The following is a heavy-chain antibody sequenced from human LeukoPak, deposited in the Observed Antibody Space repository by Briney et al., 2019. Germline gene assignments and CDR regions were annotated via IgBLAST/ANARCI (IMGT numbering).Heavy chain of an antibody. V-gene: IGHV3-48*04. CDR1: GFTFSSYS. Sequence: GGSLRLSCEASGFTFSSYSMNWVRKAPGKGLEGVSYISSSRSSIYYADSVKGRFTISRDNAKNSLYLQMNSLRAEDTAMYYCARGEANYYDSGGYSSGDCWGQGTLVTVSS. CDR3: ARGEANYYDSGGYSSGDC. J-gene: IGHJ4*02. D-gene: IGHD3-22*01. CDR2: ISSSRSSI.